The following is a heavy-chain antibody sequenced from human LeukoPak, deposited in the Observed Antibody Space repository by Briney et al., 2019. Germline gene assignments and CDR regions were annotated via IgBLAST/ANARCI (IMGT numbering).Heavy chain of an antibody. CDR1: GFTFSSYA. CDR3: AKGGAPLTIRFLEWFPFDY. D-gene: IGHD3-3*01. V-gene: IGHV3-23*01. CDR2: ISGRGGST. Sequence: GGSLRLSCAASGFTFSSYAMSWVRQAPGKGLEWVSAISGRGGSTYYADSVKGRFTISRDNSKNTLYLQMNSLRAEDTAVYYCAKGGAPLTIRFLEWFPFDYWGQGTLVTVSS. J-gene: IGHJ4*02.